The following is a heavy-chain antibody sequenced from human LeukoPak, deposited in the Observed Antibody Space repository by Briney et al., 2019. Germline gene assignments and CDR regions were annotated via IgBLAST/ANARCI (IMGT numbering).Heavy chain of an antibody. D-gene: IGHD3-10*01. V-gene: IGHV5-51*01. Sequence: GESLKISCKGSGYSFTSYWIGWVRQMPGKGLEWMGIIYPGDSDTRYSPSFQGQVTISADKSISTAYLQWSSLKASDTAMYYCARGGYYYGSGSYYNSGERFDPLGPGNPGHRLL. J-gene: IGHJ5*02. CDR3: ARGGYYYGSGSYYNSGERFDP. CDR2: IYPGDSDT. CDR1: GYSFTSYW.